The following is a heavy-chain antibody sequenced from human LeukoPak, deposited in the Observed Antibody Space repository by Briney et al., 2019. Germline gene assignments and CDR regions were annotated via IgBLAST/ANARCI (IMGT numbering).Heavy chain of an antibody. CDR3: ARGMTTVTTSNWFDP. CDR2: IYATGST. J-gene: IGHJ5*02. V-gene: IGHV4-59*10. D-gene: IGHD4-17*01. CDR1: GGSFSGYY. Sequence: SETLSLTCAVYGGSFSGYYWSWIRQPAGKGLEWIGRIYATGSTNYNPSLKSRVTISVDTSKNQFSLKLSSVTAADTAVYYCARGMTTVTTSNWFDPWGQGTPVTVSS.